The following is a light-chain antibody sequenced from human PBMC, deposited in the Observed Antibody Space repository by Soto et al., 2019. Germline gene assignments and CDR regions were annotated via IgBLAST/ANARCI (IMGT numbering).Light chain of an antibody. CDR2: GVT. V-gene: IGLV2-8*01. CDR3: SSYGGSDNFWV. Sequence: QSALTQPPSAAGSPGQSVTISCTGPSSDVGGHNFVSWYRQHPGKAPQLIIYGVTKRPSGVPDRFSGSKAGTAASLTVSGLQAEDEADYYCSSYGGSDNFWVFGGGTTLTVL. J-gene: IGLJ3*02. CDR1: SSDVGGHNF.